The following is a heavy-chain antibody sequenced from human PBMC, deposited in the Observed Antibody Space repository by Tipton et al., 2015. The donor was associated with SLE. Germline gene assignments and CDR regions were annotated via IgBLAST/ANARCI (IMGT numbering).Heavy chain of an antibody. Sequence: TLSLTCTVSGGSISSSSYYWGWIRQPPGKGLEWTGTAYYSGTTYYNPSLKSRVTISVDTSKNQFSLKLSSLTAADTAVYFCARHGTNGYCSGGSCSPGAWFDPWGQGTLVTVSS. V-gene: IGHV4-39*07. D-gene: IGHD2-15*01. CDR2: AYYSGTT. CDR3: ARHGTNGYCSGGSCSPGAWFDP. CDR1: GGSISSSSYY. J-gene: IGHJ5*02.